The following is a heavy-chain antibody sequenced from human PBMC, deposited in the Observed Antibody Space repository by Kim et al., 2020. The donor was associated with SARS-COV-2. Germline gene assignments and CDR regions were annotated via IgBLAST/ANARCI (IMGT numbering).Heavy chain of an antibody. CDR3: ARDHQSRYCSRTSCTNWVDP. Sequence: SETLSLTCTVSGGSISSGDYYWSWIRQPPGKGLEWIGYIYDSGSSYYNPSLKSRVTISVDTSKNQFSLKLSSVTAADTAVYYCARDHQSRYCSRTSCTNWVDPWGQGTLVTVSS. CDR2: IYDSGSS. V-gene: IGHV4-30-4*01. CDR1: GGSISSGDYY. J-gene: IGHJ5*02. D-gene: IGHD2-2*01.